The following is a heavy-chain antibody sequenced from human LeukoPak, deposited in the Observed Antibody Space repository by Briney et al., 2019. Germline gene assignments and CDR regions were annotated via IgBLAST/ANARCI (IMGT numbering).Heavy chain of an antibody. J-gene: IGHJ4*02. V-gene: IGHV4-31*03. CDR1: GGSISSGGYY. CDR2: IYYSGST. Sequence: TSETLSLTCTVSGGSISSGGYYSSWIRQHPGNGLERIGQIYYSGSTYYNPSLKSRVSISVDTSKNQFSLKLSSVTAADTAVYYCARGGGFLEWSNFDYGGQGPRVTVSS. CDR3: ARGGGFLEWSNFDY. D-gene: IGHD3-3*01.